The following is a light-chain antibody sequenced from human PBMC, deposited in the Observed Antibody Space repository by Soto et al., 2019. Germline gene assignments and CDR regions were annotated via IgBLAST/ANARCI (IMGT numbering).Light chain of an antibody. CDR3: QQYNSYPCT. Sequence: GVKQSPGALSLSPGERATLSCRASQSVSSTFFAWYQQKPGQAPRLLMFGASNRATGIPDRFSGSGSGTEFTLTISSLQPDDFATYYCQQYNSYPCTFGQGTKVDIK. V-gene: IGKV3-20*01. CDR2: GAS. CDR1: QSVSSTF. J-gene: IGKJ1*01.